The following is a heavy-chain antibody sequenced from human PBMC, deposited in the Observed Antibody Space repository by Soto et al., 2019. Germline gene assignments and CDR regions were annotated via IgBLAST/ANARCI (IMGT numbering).Heavy chain of an antibody. D-gene: IGHD3-3*01. CDR2: IYWDDDK. J-gene: IGHJ4*02. CDR3: AHRVLRAVFGLVTTTAIYFDF. CDR1: GFSLTTSGVG. Sequence: QITLNESGPTAVNPTETLTLTCTFSGFSLTTSGVGVGWVRQSPGKAPEWLAFIYWDDDKRYSTSLKSRLTITKDTSKNQVVLTMANVDPADTATYYCAHRVLRAVFGLVTTTAIYFDFWGQGTPVVVSS. V-gene: IGHV2-5*02.